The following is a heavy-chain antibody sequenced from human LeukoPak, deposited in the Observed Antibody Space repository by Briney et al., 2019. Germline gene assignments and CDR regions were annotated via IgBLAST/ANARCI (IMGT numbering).Heavy chain of an antibody. V-gene: IGHV1-69*05. D-gene: IGHD3-22*01. CDR3: ARVGEYYYDSSGYLLQH. Sequence: GASVKVSCKASGGTFSSYAISWVRQAPGQGLEWMGGVIPIFGTANYAQKFQGRVTITTDESTSTAYMELSSLRSEDTAVYYCARVGEYYYDSSGYLLQHWGQGTLVTVSS. CDR1: GGTFSSYA. J-gene: IGHJ1*01. CDR2: VIPIFGTA.